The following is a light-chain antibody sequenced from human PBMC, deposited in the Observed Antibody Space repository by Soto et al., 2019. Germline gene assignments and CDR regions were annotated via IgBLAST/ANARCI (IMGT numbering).Light chain of an antibody. J-gene: IGKJ4*01. CDR1: QNINTN. CDR3: QQYGNWPPLT. V-gene: IGKV3-15*01. Sequence: VMTQSPATLSASPGERVTLSCRASQNINTNLVWYQHKPGQAPRVLLYGASSRARGVPARFSGSGSGTDFTLTISSLQSEHFAIYYCQQYGNWPPLTFGGGTKLGIK. CDR2: GAS.